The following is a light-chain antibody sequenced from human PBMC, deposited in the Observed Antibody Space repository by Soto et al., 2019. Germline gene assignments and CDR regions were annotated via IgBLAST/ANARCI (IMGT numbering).Light chain of an antibody. CDR1: RAIRNY. V-gene: IGKV1-27*01. CDR3: QKYNSAPFT. Sequence: EIQMTKSPPPLSASEGDKVAITCRGGRAIRNYLAWYQQKPGKVLKLLIYAASTLQSGVPSRFSGSGSGTDFTLTISSLQPEDVATYYCQKYNSAPFTFGPGTKVDIK. CDR2: AAS. J-gene: IGKJ3*01.